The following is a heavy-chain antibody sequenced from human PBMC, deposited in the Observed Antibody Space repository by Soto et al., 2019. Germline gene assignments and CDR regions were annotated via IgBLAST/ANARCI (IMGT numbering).Heavy chain of an antibody. V-gene: IGHV4-59*01. CDR1: GGSISSYY. CDR3: ARSYRRYCSGGSCYSYYYYYMDV. CDR2: IYYSGST. Sequence: QVQLQESGPGLVKPSGTLSLTCTVSGGSISSYYWNWIRQPPGKGLEWIGYIYYSGSTNYNPSLKSRVTISVDTSKNQFSLKLSSVTAADTAVYYCARSYRRYCSGGSCYSYYYYYMDVWGKGTTVTVSS. J-gene: IGHJ6*03. D-gene: IGHD2-15*01.